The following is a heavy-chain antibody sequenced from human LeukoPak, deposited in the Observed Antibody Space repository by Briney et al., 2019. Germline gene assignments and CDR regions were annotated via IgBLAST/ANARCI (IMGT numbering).Heavy chain of an antibody. CDR2: IGTAGDT. D-gene: IGHD6-19*01. Sequence: GGSLRLSCAASGFTFSSYDMHWVRQATGKGLEWVSAIGTAGDTYYPGSVKGRFTISRENAKNSLYFQMNSLRAGDTAVYYCARASSGSGRYYYGMDVWGQGTTATVSS. V-gene: IGHV3-13*01. J-gene: IGHJ6*02. CDR1: GFTFSSYD. CDR3: ARASSGSGRYYYGMDV.